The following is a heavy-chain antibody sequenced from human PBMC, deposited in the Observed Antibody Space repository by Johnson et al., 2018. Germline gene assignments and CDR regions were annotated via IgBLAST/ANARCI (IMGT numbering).Heavy chain of an antibody. CDR2: IYYNGYT. V-gene: IGHV4-59*01. Sequence: QVQLQESGPGLVKPSETLSLRCTVSGGSISNYHWSWIRQPPGKRLEWIGYIYYNGYTNYNPSLKSRVTISVDTSKSQFSLKLSSVTAADTAVYYWAREGRDSYYYMDVWGKGTTVTVSS. J-gene: IGHJ6*03. CDR3: AREGRDSYYYMDV. CDR1: GGSISNYH.